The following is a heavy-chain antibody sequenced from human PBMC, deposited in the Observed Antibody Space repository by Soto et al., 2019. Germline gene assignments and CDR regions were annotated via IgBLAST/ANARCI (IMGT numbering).Heavy chain of an antibody. J-gene: IGHJ4*02. V-gene: IGHV1-46*01. CDR2: INPSGGST. CDR3: ARDGFSTIFGVVMVY. Sequence: ASVKVSCKASGYTFTSYYMHWVRQAPGQGLEWMGIINPSGGSTSYAQKFQGRVTMTRDTSTSTVYMELSSLRSEDTAVYYCARDGFSTIFGVVMVYWGQGTLVTVSS. D-gene: IGHD3-3*01. CDR1: GYTFTSYY.